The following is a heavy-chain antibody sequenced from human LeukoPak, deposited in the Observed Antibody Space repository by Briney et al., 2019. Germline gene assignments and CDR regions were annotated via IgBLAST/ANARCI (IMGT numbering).Heavy chain of an antibody. J-gene: IGHJ6*03. CDR2: ISYSGST. CDR1: GGSVSSSSYY. D-gene: IGHD2-15*01. V-gene: IGHV4-39*01. Sequence: SETLSLTCTVSGGSVSSSSYYWGWIRQPPGKGLEWIGSISYSGSTYYNPSLKSRVTISVDTSENQFSLKLSSVTAADTAVYYCARKYCSGGSCYSLFPRYYMDVWGKGTTVTVSS. CDR3: ARKYCSGGSCYSLFPRYYMDV.